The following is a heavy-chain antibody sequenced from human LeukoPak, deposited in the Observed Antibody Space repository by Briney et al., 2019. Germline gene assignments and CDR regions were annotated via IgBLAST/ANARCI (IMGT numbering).Heavy chain of an antibody. V-gene: IGHV4-61*02. D-gene: IGHD3-10*01. J-gene: IGHJ6*03. CDR3: AREDYDGSGSHMDV. Sequence: SQTLSLTCTVSGGSISSGSYYWSWIRQPAGKGLEWIGRIYTSGSTNYNPSLKSRVTISVDTSKNQFSLKLSSVTAADTAVYYCAREDYDGSGSHMDVWGKGTTVTVSS. CDR1: GGSISSGSYY. CDR2: IYTSGST.